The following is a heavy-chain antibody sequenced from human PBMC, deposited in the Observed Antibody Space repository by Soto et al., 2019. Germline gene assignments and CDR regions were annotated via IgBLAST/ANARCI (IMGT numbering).Heavy chain of an antibody. CDR2: INPSGGRI. V-gene: IGHV1-46*01. Sequence: QMQLVQSGAEVKKPGASVKVSCKASGYTFTSYQMHCVRQAPGQGLEWMGIINPSGGRITYAPRFQGRVRMTRDTSTNTVYMELRSLRSEDTAVYYCARDGPPSTTGVGPSYTMDVWGQGTTVTAS. D-gene: IGHD3-3*01. CDR1: GYTFTSYQ. CDR3: ARDGPPSTTGVGPSYTMDV. J-gene: IGHJ6*02.